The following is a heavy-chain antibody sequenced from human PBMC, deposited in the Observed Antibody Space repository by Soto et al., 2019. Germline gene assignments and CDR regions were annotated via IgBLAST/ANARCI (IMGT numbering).Heavy chain of an antibody. J-gene: IGHJ3*02. V-gene: IGHV3-33*01. Sequence: GGSLRLSCAASGFTFSSYGMHWVRQAPGKGLEWVAVIWYDGSNKYYADSVKGRFAISRDNSKNTLYLQMNSLRAEDTAVYYCARFRGAAPFDIWGQGTMVTVSS. CDR1: GFTFSSYG. CDR3: ARFRGAAPFDI. CDR2: IWYDGSNK. D-gene: IGHD3-10*01.